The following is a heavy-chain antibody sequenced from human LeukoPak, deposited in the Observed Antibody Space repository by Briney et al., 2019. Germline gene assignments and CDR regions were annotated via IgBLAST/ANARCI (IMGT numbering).Heavy chain of an antibody. CDR2: IYYSGST. CDR1: GGSISSNSYY. D-gene: IGHD6-6*01. J-gene: IGHJ4*02. V-gene: IGHV4-39*07. CDR3: ARDRFVLYYFDY. Sequence: HSETLSLTCAVSGGSISSNSYYWGWIRQPPGKGLEWIGSIYYSGSTYYNPSLKSRVTISVDTSKNQFSLKLSSVTAADTAVYYCARDRFVLYYFDYWGQGTLVTVSS.